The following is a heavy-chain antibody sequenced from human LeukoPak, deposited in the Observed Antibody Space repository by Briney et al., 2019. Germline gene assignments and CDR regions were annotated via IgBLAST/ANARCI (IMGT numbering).Heavy chain of an antibody. J-gene: IGHJ6*03. CDR1: GFTFGDYS. D-gene: IGHD3-10*01. CDR2: IRSKAYGGTT. CDR3: TREVLWFGEYYYMDV. Sequence: GESLTLSRTASGFTFGDYSMRWFRHPPGGRRGWGVFIRSKAYGGTTEPAASVKRSLTISPDDFKSIAYLQMNSLKTEDTAVYYCTREVLWFGEYYYMDVWGKGTTVTVSS. V-gene: IGHV3-49*03.